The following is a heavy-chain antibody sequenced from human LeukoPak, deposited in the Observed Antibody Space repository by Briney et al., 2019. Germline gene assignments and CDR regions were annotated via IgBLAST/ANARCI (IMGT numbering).Heavy chain of an antibody. Sequence: GGSLRLSCAASGFTVSSNYMSWVRQAPGKGLEWVSVIYSGGSTYYADSVKGRFTISRDNSKNTLYLQVNSLRAEDTAVYYCARDKIAVVGHYYYYGMDVWGQGTTVTVSS. CDR3: ARDKIAVVGHYYYYGMDV. J-gene: IGHJ6*02. V-gene: IGHV3-53*01. CDR1: GFTVSSNY. CDR2: IYSGGST. D-gene: IGHD6-19*01.